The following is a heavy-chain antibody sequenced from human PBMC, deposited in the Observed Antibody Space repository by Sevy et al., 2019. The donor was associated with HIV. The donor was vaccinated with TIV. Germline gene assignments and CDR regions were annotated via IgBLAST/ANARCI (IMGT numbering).Heavy chain of an antibody. D-gene: IGHD3-22*01. Sequence: GGSLRLSCAASGFTFSSYGMHWVRQAPGKGLEWAAVISYDGSNKYYADSVKRRFTISRDNSKNTLYLQMNSLRAEDTAVYYCAKVGRGRCYDSSGYLSFLDYWGQGTLVTVSS. CDR2: ISYDGSNK. CDR1: GFTFSSYG. CDR3: AKVGRGRCYDSSGYLSFLDY. V-gene: IGHV3-30*18. J-gene: IGHJ4*02.